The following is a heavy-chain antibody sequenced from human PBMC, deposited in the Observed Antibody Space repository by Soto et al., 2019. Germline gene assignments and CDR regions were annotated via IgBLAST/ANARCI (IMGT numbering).Heavy chain of an antibody. V-gene: IGHV3-30*18. CDR2: ISYDGSNK. CDR3: AKDPAPSSVTRPDY. J-gene: IGHJ4*02. CDR1: GFTFSSYG. Sequence: GGSLRLSWAASGFTFSSYGMHWVRQAPGKGLEWVAVISYDGSNKYYADSVKGRFTISRDNSKNTLYLQMNRLRAQDTAVYYCAKDPAPSSVTRPDYWGKGTLVTVSS. D-gene: IGHD4-17*01.